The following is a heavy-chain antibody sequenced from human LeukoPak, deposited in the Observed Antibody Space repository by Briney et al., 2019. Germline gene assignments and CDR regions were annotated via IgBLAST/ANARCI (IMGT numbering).Heavy chain of an antibody. V-gene: IGHV4-34*01. CDR2: INHSGST. J-gene: IGHJ4*02. D-gene: IGHD6-13*01. Sequence: PSETLSLTCAVYGGSFSGYYWSWIRQPPGKGLEWIGEINHSGSTNYNQSLKSRVTISVDTSKNQFSLKLSSVTAADTAVYYCARGGWESSSSWYHYWGQGTLVTVSS. CDR3: ARGGWESSSSWYHY. CDR1: GGSFSGYY.